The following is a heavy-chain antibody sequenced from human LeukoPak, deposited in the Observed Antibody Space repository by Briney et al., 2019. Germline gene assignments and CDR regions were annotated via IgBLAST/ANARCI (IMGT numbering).Heavy chain of an antibody. D-gene: IGHD3-10*01. CDR3: ARDSGMVRGTVDY. V-gene: IGHV1-46*01. J-gene: IGHJ4*02. CDR1: GYTFTSYY. Sequence: GSVKVSCTSSGYTFTSYYMYWVRQAPGQGLEWMGIINSRGGSTSYAQKFRGRLTMTRDTSTSTVYMELSSLRSEDTAVYYCARDSGMVRGTVDYWGQGTLVAVSS. CDR2: INSRGGST.